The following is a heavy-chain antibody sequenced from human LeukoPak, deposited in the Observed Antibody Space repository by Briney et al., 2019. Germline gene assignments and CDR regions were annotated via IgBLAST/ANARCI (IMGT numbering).Heavy chain of an antibody. CDR1: GVSISSGGYY. Sequence: PSQTLSLTCTVSGVSISSGGYYWSWLRQPPGKGLEWIGYIYHSGSTYYNPSLKSRVTISVDRSKNQFSLKLSSVTAADTAVYYCARTDSSSSFGFDYWGQGTLVTVSS. CDR2: IYHSGST. J-gene: IGHJ4*02. V-gene: IGHV4-30-2*01. D-gene: IGHD6-6*01. CDR3: ARTDSSSSFGFDY.